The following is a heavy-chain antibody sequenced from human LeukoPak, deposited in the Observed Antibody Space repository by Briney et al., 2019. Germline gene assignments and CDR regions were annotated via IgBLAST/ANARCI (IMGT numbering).Heavy chain of an antibody. CDR1: GFTFSSYW. J-gene: IGHJ4*02. CDR3: ARDQDIPNYDFWSGTANYFDY. CDR2: IKQDGSEK. Sequence: GSLRLSCAASGFTFSSYWMSWVRQAPGKGLEWVANIKQDGSEKYYVDSVKARFTISRDNAKNSLYLQMNSLRAEDTAVYYCARDQDIPNYDFWSGTANYFDYWGQGTLVTVSS. D-gene: IGHD3-3*01. V-gene: IGHV3-7*01.